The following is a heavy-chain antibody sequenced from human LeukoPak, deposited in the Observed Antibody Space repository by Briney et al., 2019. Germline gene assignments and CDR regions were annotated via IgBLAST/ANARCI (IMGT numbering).Heavy chain of an antibody. D-gene: IGHD3-16*01. CDR3: ARLGFDN. J-gene: IGHJ4*02. CDR2: INSDGSSI. V-gene: IGHV3-74*01. Sequence: PSETLSLTCTVSGGSISSSSYYWGWIRQPPGKGLVWVSRINSDGSSISYADSVKGRFTISRDNAKNTLYLQMNSLRAEDTAVYYCARLGFDNWGQGTLVTVSS. CDR1: GGSISSSSYY.